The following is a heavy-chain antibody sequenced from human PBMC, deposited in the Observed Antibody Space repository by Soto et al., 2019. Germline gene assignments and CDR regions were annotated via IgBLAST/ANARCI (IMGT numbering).Heavy chain of an antibody. J-gene: IGHJ4*02. V-gene: IGHV1-8*01. Sequence: QVQLVQSGAEVKKPGASVKVSCKASGYTFTSYDINWVRQATGQGLEWMGWMNPNSGNTGYAQKFQGRVTMTRNNSISTAYMELCSLRSEDTAVYYCARGPQTVLRYFDGLAYWGQGTLVTVSS. CDR2: MNPNSGNT. D-gene: IGHD3-9*01. CDR1: GYTFTSYD. CDR3: ARGPQTVLRYFDGLAY.